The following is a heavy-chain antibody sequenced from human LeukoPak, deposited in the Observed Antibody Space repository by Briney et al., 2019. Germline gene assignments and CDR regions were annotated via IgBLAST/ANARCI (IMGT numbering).Heavy chain of an antibody. CDR3: AIAGQQLAPYYYYGMDV. D-gene: IGHD6-6*01. CDR2: INTSGGST. J-gene: IGHJ6*02. V-gene: IGHV1-46*01. Sequence: GASVKVSCKASGYTFTSYYMHWVRQAPGQGLEWMGIINTSGGSTSYAQKFQGRVTMTRDTSTSTVYMELSSLRSEDTAVYYCAIAGQQLAPYYYYGMDVWGQGTTVTVSS. CDR1: GYTFTSYY.